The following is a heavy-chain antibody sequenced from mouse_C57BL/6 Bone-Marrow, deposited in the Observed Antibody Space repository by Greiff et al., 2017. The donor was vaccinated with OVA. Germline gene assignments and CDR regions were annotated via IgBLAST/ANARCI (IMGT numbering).Heavy chain of an antibody. CDR3: APIYYDYDVTY. V-gene: IGHV5-17*01. J-gene: IGHJ3*01. CDR1: GFTFSDYG. CDR2: ISSGSSTI. Sequence: DVQLVESGGGLMKPGGSLKLSCAASGFTFSDYGMHWVRQAPEKGLEWVAYISSGSSTIYYADTVKGRFTISRDNAKNTLFLQMTSLRSEDTAMYYCAPIYYDYDVTYWGQGTLVTVSA. D-gene: IGHD2-4*01.